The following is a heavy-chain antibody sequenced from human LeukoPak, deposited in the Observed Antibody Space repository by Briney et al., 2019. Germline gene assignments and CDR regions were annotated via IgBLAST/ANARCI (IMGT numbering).Heavy chain of an antibody. D-gene: IGHD4-17*01. CDR3: ARGDGDYVRGNWFDP. J-gene: IGHJ5*02. Sequence: ASVKVSCKASGYTFTGYYMHRVRQAPGQGLEWMGWINPNSGGTNYAQKFQGRVTMTRDTSISTAYMELSRLRSDDTAVYYCARGDGDYVRGNWFDPWGQGTLVTVSS. V-gene: IGHV1-2*02. CDR2: INPNSGGT. CDR1: GYTFTGYY.